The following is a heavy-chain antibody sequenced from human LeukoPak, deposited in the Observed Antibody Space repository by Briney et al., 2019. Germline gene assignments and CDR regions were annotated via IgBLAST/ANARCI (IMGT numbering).Heavy chain of an antibody. CDR2: INPNSGGT. D-gene: IGHD4-17*01. CDR1: GGTFTGYY. J-gene: IGHJ5*02. CDR3: ARAMTTVTVNWFDP. V-gene: IGHV1-2*06. Sequence: ASVKVSCKASGGTFTGYYMHWVRQAPGQGLEWMGRINPNSGGTNYAQKFQGRVTMTRDTSISTAYMELSRLRSDDTAVYYCARAMTTVTVNWFDPWGQGTLVTVSS.